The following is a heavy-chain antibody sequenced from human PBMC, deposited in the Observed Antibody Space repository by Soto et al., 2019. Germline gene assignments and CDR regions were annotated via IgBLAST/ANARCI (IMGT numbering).Heavy chain of an antibody. CDR3: ARRYCSSTSCSGYYFDY. J-gene: IGHJ4*02. CDR2: IYYSGST. Sequence: SETLSLTCTVSGGSISSYYWSWIRQPPGKGLKWIGYIYYSGSTNYNPSLKSRVTISVDTSKNQFSLKLSSVTAADTAVYYCARRYCSSTSCSGYYFDYWGQGTLVTVSS. D-gene: IGHD2-2*01. V-gene: IGHV4-59*08. CDR1: GGSISSYY.